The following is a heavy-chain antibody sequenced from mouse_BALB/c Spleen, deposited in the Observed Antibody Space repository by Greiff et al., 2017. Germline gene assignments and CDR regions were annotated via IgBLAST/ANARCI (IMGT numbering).Heavy chain of an antibody. CDR1: GYAFTNYL. Sequence: VQLQQSGAELVRPGTSVKVSCKASGYAFTNYLIEWVKQRPGQGLEWIGVINPGSGGTNYNEKFKGKATFTADTSSNTAYMQLSSLTSEDSAVYYCALITTATYYFDYWGQGTTLTVSS. CDR2: INPGSGGT. V-gene: IGHV1-54*02. CDR3: ALITTATYYFDY. J-gene: IGHJ2*01. D-gene: IGHD1-2*01.